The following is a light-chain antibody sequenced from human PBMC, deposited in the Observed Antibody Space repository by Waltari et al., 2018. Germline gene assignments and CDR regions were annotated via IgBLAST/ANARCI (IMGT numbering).Light chain of an antibody. J-gene: IGKJ5*01. CDR3: QQYNNWPLTVT. Sequence: EIVMTQSPATVSVSPGERATLSCRASQSISTNLAWYQQKPGQAHRLLIYGASTRATDIPVRFSGSGSGTEFTLNISSLQSEDFGLYYCQQYNNWPLTVTFGQGTRLDI. V-gene: IGKV3D-15*01. CDR2: GAS. CDR1: QSISTN.